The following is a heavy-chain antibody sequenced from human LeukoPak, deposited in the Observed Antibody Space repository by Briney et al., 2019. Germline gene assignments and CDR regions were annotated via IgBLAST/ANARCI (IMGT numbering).Heavy chain of an antibody. Sequence: GRSLRLSCAASGFTFSDYYMSWIRQAPGKGLEWVSYISSISSYTNYADSVKGRFTISRDNAKNSLYLQMNSLRAEDTAVYYCARSVAGFDYWGQGPLVTVSS. CDR3: ARSVAGFDY. D-gene: IGHD6-19*01. J-gene: IGHJ4*02. CDR2: ISSISSYT. CDR1: GFTFSDYY. V-gene: IGHV3-11*06.